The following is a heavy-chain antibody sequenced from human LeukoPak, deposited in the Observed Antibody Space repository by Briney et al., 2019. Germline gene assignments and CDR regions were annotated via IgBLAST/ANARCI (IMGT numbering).Heavy chain of an antibody. J-gene: IGHJ4*02. Sequence: SETLSLTCTISGGSMSSYYWSWIRQPPGKGLEWIGYIYYSGSTYYNPSLKSRVTISADTSRNQFSLRLSSATAADTAVYYCARRISVAGVFDSRGQGTLVTVSS. CDR2: IYYSGST. CDR1: GGSMSSYY. D-gene: IGHD6-19*01. V-gene: IGHV4-59*01. CDR3: ARRISVAGVFDS.